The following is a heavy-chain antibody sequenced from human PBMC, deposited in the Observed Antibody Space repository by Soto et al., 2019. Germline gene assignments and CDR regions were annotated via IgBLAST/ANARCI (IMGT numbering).Heavy chain of an antibody. CDR3: ARGDSDIVVVPAAITPFDI. Sequence: QVQLQQWGAGLLKPSETLSLTCAVYGGSFSGCYWSWIRQPPGKGLEWIGEINHSGSTNYNPSLKSRVTISVDTSKNQFALKPRSVTAADTALYYCARGDSDIVVVPAAITPFDIWGQGTMVTVSS. J-gene: IGHJ3*02. D-gene: IGHD2-2*01. CDR1: GGSFSGCY. V-gene: IGHV4-34*01. CDR2: INHSGST.